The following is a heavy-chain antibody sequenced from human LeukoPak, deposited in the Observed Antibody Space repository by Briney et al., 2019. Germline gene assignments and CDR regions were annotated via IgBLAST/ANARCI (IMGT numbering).Heavy chain of an antibody. Sequence: SQTLSLTCAICGESVSSNNAVWTGITPSPSRGLEALGTPDSRSKWFNDYAVSVKSRITITPETSKNQFLLQLNSVTPEDTAVYYCAREYLGGYLIYWGEGTLVTVYS. D-gene: IGHD3-16*02. J-gene: IGHJ4*02. V-gene: IGHV6-1*01. CDR2: PDSRSKWFN. CDR1: GESVSSNNAV. CDR3: AREYLGGYLIY.